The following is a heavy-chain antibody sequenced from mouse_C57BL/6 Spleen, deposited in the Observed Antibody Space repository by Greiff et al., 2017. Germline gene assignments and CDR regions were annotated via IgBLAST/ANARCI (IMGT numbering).Heavy chain of an antibody. Sequence: VQLQESGPELVKPGASVKISCKASGYSFTSYYIHWVKQRPGQGLEWIGWIYPGSGNTKYNETFKGKATLTADPSSSTAYMLLSSRTSEDSAVYYCARPTAQALDYWGQGTTLTVSS. V-gene: IGHV1-66*01. D-gene: IGHD3-2*02. CDR3: ARPTAQALDY. J-gene: IGHJ2*01. CDR2: IYPGSGNT. CDR1: GYSFTSYY.